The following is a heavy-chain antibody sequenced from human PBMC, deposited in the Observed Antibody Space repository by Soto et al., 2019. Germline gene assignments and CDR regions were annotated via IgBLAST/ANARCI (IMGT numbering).Heavy chain of an antibody. CDR3: ARDDRSGYSL. J-gene: IGHJ4*02. V-gene: IGHV3-21*01. CDR2: ISSSSSYI. D-gene: IGHD3-3*01. CDR1: GFTFSSYS. Sequence: EVQLVESGGGLVKPGGSLRLSCAASGFTFSSYSMNWVRQAPGKGLEWVSSISSSSSYIYYADSVKGRFAISRDNAKNSLYLQMNSLRAEDTAVYYCARDDRSGYSLWGQGTLVTVSS.